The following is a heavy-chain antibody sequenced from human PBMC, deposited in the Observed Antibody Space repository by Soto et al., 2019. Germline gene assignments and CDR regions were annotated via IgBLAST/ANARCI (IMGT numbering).Heavy chain of an antibody. CDR2: IYSGGST. D-gene: IGHD1-1*01. Sequence: PGGSLRLSYAASGFTVSSNYMSWVRQAPGKGLEGVSVIYSGGSTYYADSVKGRFTISRDNSKNTLYLQMNSLRAEDTAVYYCARDLRQYGIDYWGQGTLVTVPQ. CDR1: GFTVSSNY. V-gene: IGHV3-53*01. J-gene: IGHJ4*02. CDR3: ARDLRQYGIDY.